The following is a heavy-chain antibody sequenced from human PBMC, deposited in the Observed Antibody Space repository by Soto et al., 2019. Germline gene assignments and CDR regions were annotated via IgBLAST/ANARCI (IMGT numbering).Heavy chain of an antibody. J-gene: IGHJ4*02. V-gene: IGHV3-7*01. D-gene: IGHD2-2*01. CDR1: GFTFSSYW. CDR3: ARGSGSPSCPYYFDY. Sequence: EVQLVESGGGLVQPGVSLRLSWAASGFTFSSYWMSWVRQAPGKGLEWVATIRQDGSEKHYVDSVKGRFTISRDNAKNALYLQMNSLRAEDTAVYYCARGSGSPSCPYYFDYWSQGTLVTVSS. CDR2: IRQDGSEK.